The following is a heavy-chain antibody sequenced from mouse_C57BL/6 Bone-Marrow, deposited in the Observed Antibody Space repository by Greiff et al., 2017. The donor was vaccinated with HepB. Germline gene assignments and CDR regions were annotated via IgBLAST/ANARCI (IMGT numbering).Heavy chain of an antibody. CDR2: IDPENGDT. Sequence: EVKLQESGAELVRPGASVKLSCTASGFNIKDDYMHWVKQRPEQGLEWIGWIDPENGDTEYASKFQGKATITADPSSNTAYLQLSSLTSEDTAVYYCTLITTVVGDYWGQGTTLTVSS. CDR3: TLITTVVGDY. D-gene: IGHD1-1*01. CDR1: GFNIKDDY. V-gene: IGHV14-4*01. J-gene: IGHJ2*01.